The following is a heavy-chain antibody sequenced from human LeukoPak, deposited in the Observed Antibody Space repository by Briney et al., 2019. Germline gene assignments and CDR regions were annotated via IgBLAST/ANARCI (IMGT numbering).Heavy chain of an antibody. Sequence: GGSLRLSCAASGFTFSSYEMNWVRQAPGKGLEWVSYISGSGSTIFYADSAKGRFTISRDNAKNSLYLQVNSLRVEDTAVYYCAREYPDNGDGWGYWGQGTLVTVSS. J-gene: IGHJ4*02. CDR1: GFTFSSYE. V-gene: IGHV3-48*03. CDR3: AREYPDNGDGWGY. CDR2: ISGSGSTI. D-gene: IGHD1-1*01.